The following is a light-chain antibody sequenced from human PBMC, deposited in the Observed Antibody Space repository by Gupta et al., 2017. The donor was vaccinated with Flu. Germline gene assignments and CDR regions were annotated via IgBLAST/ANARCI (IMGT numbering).Light chain of an antibody. J-gene: IGLJ1*01. CDR1: SSDVGGYNN. V-gene: IGLV2-14*03. CDR3: SSYTSSSTLYV. Sequence: QSALTQPASVSGSPGHSITISCIGTSSDVGGYNNVSWYQQHPGKAPKLMIYEVNNRPSGVSNRFSGSKSGNTASLTISELQAEDEADYYCSSYTSSSTLYVFGTGTKVTVL. CDR2: EVN.